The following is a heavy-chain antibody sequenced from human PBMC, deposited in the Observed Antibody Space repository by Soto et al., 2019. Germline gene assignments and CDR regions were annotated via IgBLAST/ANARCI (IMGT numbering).Heavy chain of an antibody. V-gene: IGHV4-30-4*01. Sequence: PSETLSLTCTVSGGSISSGDYYWSWIRQPPGKGLEWIGYIYYSGSTSYNASLKSRTSISADPSINQFSLKLHSLTGADTSVYFCGTMPLVVDPAPMDVWGPGTSVT. D-gene: IGHD2-21*01. CDR1: GGSISSGDYY. J-gene: IGHJ6*02. CDR3: GTMPLVVDPAPMDV. CDR2: IYYSGST.